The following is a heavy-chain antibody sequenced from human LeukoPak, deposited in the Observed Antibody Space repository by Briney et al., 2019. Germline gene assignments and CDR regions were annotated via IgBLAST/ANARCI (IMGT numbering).Heavy chain of an antibody. Sequence: SETLSLTCTVSGGSISSYYWSWIRQPPGKGLEWIGYIYCSGSTNYNPSLKSRVTISVDTSKNQFSLKLSSVTAADTAVYYCARYSSGWLDAFDIWGQGTMVTVSS. V-gene: IGHV4-59*01. D-gene: IGHD6-19*01. CDR3: ARYSSGWLDAFDI. CDR1: GGSISSYY. CDR2: IYCSGST. J-gene: IGHJ3*02.